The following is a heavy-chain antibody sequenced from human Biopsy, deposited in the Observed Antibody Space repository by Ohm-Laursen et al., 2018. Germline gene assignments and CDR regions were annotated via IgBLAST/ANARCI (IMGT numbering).Heavy chain of an antibody. V-gene: IGHV4-34*01. D-gene: IGHD5-12*01. CDR1: GESSSGYF. CDR3: ARGSGYFKLDV. J-gene: IGHJ6*02. CDR2: INQSGST. Sequence: WQTLSLTCAFNGESSSGYFWNWIRQPPGKGLEWIGEINQSGSTKYNPSLKRRATLSADSSNSQFSLRLTSVTAADTAIYYCARGSGYFKLDVWGRGTTVTVSS.